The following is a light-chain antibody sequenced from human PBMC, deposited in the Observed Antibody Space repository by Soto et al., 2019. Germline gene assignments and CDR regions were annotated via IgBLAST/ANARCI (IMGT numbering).Light chain of an antibody. J-gene: IGKJ1*01. CDR1: QVIRND. CDR2: GAS. V-gene: IGKV1-6*01. Sequence: AILMTQSPSSLSASVGDRVTITCRASQVIRNDLGWYQQKPGKAPKLLIYGASNLQSGVPSRFSGSGSGTDFTLTITSLQPEDFATYYCLHDHNYPWTFGQGTKVDIK. CDR3: LHDHNYPWT.